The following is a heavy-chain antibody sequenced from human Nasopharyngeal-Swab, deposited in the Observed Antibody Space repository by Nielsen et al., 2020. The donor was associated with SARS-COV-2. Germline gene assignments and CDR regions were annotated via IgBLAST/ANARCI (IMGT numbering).Heavy chain of an antibody. CDR3: AIDSSGYFDY. V-gene: IGHV3-48*03. D-gene: IGHD3-22*01. Sequence: WIRQPPGKGLEWVSYISSSGSTIYYADSVKGRFTISRDNAKNSLYLQMNRLRAEDTAVYYCAIDSSGYFDYWGQGTLVTVSS. CDR2: ISSSGSTI. J-gene: IGHJ4*02.